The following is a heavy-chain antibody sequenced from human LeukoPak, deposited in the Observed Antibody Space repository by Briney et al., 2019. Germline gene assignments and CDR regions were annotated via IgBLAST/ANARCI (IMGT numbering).Heavy chain of an antibody. CDR3: ARGIAARRSTAPIDY. J-gene: IGHJ4*02. CDR1: GFTFSSYW. CDR2: INTDGSST. D-gene: IGHD6-6*01. Sequence: GGSLRLSCAASGFTFSSYWMHWVRQAPGKGLVWVSRINTDGSSTSYADSVKGRFTISRDNAKNTLYLQMNSLRAEDTAVYYCARGIAARRSTAPIDYWGQGTLVTVSS. V-gene: IGHV3-74*01.